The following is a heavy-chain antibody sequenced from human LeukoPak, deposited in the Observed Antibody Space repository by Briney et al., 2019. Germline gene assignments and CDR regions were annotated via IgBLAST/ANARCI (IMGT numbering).Heavy chain of an antibody. Sequence: PGGSLRLSCAAPGFTFSSYAMSWVRQAPGKVLEGVSAISGSGGSTYYADSVKGRFTISRDNSKNTLSLQMNSLRAEDTAVYYCATENSSSWINWFDPWGQGTLVTVSS. V-gene: IGHV3-23*01. CDR3: ATENSSSWINWFDP. CDR2: ISGSGGST. J-gene: IGHJ5*02. D-gene: IGHD6-13*01. CDR1: GFTFSSYA.